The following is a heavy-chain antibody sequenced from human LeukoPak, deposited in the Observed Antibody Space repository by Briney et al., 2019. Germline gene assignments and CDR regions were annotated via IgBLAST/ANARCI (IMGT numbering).Heavy chain of an antibody. CDR1: GYTFTRQY. D-gene: IGHD3-3*01. CDR3: ARDGGLGRDFWSGYNYYFDY. Sequence: GASVTLSCTASGYTFTRQYMHWMRHAPGQAIGWMGIVNPSDKSTTYAQEFQGRVTMTSDTSTSTVYMELSSLRSEDTAIYYCARDGGLGRDFWSGYNYYFDYWGQGTLVTVSS. CDR2: VNPSDKST. J-gene: IGHJ4*02. V-gene: IGHV1-46*01.